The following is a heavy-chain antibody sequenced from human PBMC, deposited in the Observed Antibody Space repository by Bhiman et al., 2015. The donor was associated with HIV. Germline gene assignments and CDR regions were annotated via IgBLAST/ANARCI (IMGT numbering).Heavy chain of an antibody. CDR2: IKQDGSEK. Sequence: EVQLVESGGGLVQPGGSLRLSCAASGFTFSIYWMSWVRQAPGKGLEWVANIKQDGSEKYYVDSVKGRFTISRDNAKNSLYLQMNSLRAEDTAVYYCAREFYTDPFAFDIWGQGTMVTVSS. CDR3: AREFYTDPFAFDI. J-gene: IGHJ3*02. V-gene: IGHV3-7*01. CDR1: GFTFSIYW.